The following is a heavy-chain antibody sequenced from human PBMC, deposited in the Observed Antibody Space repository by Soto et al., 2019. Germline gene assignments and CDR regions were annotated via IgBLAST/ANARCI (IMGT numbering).Heavy chain of an antibody. CDR3: ARVIAARPNAGWFDP. V-gene: IGHV4-30-2*01. CDR2: IYHSGST. D-gene: IGHD6-6*01. J-gene: IGHJ5*02. CDR1: GGSISSGGYS. Sequence: SETLSLTCAVSGGSISSGGYSWSWIRQPPGKGLEWIGYIYHSGSTYYNPSLKSRVTISVDRSKNQFSLKLSSVTAADTAVYYCARVIAARPNAGWFDPWGQGTLVTVSS.